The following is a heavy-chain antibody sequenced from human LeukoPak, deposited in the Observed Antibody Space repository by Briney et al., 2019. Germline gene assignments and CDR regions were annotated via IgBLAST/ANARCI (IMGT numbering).Heavy chain of an antibody. CDR3: RRDPPRPGGGGSHFDY. V-gene: IGHV3-30*14. CDR1: GFTFSSYA. D-gene: IGHD1-14*01. Sequence: PGRSLRLSCAASGFTFSSYAMHWVRQAPGKGLEWVAVISYDGSNKYYADSVKGRFTISRDNSKNTLYLQMNSLRAEDTAVYYGRRDPPRPGGGGSHFDYWGQGTLVTVSS. CDR2: ISYDGSNK. J-gene: IGHJ4*02.